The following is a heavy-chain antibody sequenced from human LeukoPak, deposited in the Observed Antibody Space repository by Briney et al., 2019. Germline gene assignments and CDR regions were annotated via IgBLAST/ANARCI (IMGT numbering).Heavy chain of an antibody. CDR1: GFTVSSYA. Sequence: GRSLRLSCAASGFTVSSYAMSWVRQAPGKGLEWVSAISGSGGRTYYADSVKGRFTISRDNSKNTLYLQMNSLRAEDTAVYYCAKDLGYCGGDCYTGLDYWGQGSLVTVSS. D-gene: IGHD2-21*01. CDR3: AKDLGYCGGDCYTGLDY. V-gene: IGHV3-23*01. J-gene: IGHJ4*02. CDR2: ISGSGGRT.